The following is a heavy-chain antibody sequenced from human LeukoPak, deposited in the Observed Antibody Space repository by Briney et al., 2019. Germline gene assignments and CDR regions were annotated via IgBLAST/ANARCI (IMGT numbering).Heavy chain of an antibody. CDR2: ISGDGSTT. V-gene: IGHV3-74*01. D-gene: IGHD4-17*01. CDR1: GFTFSSYW. Sequence: GGSLRLSCAASGFTFSSYWMHWVRQAPGKGLAWVSRISGDGSTTSYADSVKGRFTISRDNAKNTLHLQMNSLRVEDTSVYYCARGTYYGSFDLWGQGTLVTVSS. J-gene: IGHJ4*02. CDR3: ARGTYYGSFDL.